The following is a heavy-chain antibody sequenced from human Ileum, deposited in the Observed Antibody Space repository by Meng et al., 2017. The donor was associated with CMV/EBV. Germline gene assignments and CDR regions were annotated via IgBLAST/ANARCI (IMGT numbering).Heavy chain of an antibody. CDR1: GFSFSRYR. D-gene: IGHD1-26*01. Sequence: LSVAGSGFSFSRYRMDWGRQGPRKGLEWVSSISNGKRYIFYADSVKGRFTISRDNAKSSLYLQMDSLRVEDTAVYYCARGSGSYYDYWGQGTLVTVSS. CDR2: ISNGKRYI. J-gene: IGHJ4*02. CDR3: ARGSGSYYDY. V-gene: IGHV3-21*01.